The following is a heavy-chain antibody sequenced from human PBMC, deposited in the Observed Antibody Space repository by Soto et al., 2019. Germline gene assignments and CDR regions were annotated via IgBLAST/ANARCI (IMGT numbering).Heavy chain of an antibody. CDR2: ISATGGGT. CDR3: AKDRRAGGNSAFYFDF. CDR1: GFKFSNYA. D-gene: IGHD3-16*01. V-gene: IGHV3-23*01. J-gene: IGHJ4*02. Sequence: GGSLRLSCAASGFKFSNYAMSWVRQAPGKGLEWVSLISATGGGTYYADSVKGRFTISRDNSHNTLYLQVHSLTAEDTAVYYYAKDRRAGGNSAFYFDFWGQGAQVTVSS.